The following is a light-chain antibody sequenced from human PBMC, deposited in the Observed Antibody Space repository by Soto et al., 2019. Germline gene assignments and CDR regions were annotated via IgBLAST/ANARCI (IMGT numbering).Light chain of an antibody. Sequence: EIVLTQSPDTLSLSPGERATLSCRASQSVSSNNLAWYHQKPGQTPRLLIYGASSRATGIPDRFSGSGSGPDFTLTISRLEPEDFAVYYCQQYDNSITFGQGTRLE. CDR2: GAS. J-gene: IGKJ5*01. CDR3: QQYDNSIT. CDR1: QSVSSNN. V-gene: IGKV3-20*01.